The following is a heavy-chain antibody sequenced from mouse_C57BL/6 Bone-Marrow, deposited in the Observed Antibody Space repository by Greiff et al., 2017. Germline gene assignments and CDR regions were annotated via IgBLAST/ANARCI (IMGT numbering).Heavy chain of an antibody. D-gene: IGHD1-1*01. CDR3: AREGRGRYYFDY. CDR2: IYPRSGNT. J-gene: IGHJ2*01. Sequence: VQLVESGAELARPGASVKLSCKASGYTFTSYGISWVKQRTGQGLEWIGEIYPRSGNTYYNEKFKGKATLTADKSSSTAYMELRSLTSEDSAVYFCAREGRGRYYFDYWGQGTTLTVSS. CDR1: GYTFTSYG. V-gene: IGHV1-81*01.